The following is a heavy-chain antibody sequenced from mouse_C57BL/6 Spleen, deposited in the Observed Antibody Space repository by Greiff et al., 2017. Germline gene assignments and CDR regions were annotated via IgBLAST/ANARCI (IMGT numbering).Heavy chain of an antibody. CDR2: IDPETGGT. CDR3: TRSRDYYAMDY. Sequence: QVQLQQSGAELVRPGASVTLSCKASGYTFTDYEMHWVKQTPVHGLEWIGAIDPETGGTAYNQKFKGKAILTADKSASTAYMELRSLTSEDSAVYYCTRSRDYYAMDYWGQGTSVTVSS. CDR1: GYTFTDYE. J-gene: IGHJ4*01. V-gene: IGHV1-15*01.